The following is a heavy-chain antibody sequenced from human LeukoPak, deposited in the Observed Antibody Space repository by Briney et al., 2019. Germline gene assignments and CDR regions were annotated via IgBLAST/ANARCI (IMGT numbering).Heavy chain of an antibody. V-gene: IGHV3-7*01. Sequence: GGSLRLSCETSGFTAGFTFSTSYMTWVRQAPGMGLEWVAEIGPDGGDPVYVDSVKGRFTISRDNAKNSLYLHMNSLRVEETAVYYCARDFSWRQFDYWGLGTLVTVSS. CDR1: GFTAGFTFSTSY. J-gene: IGHJ4*02. CDR2: IGPDGGDP. CDR3: ARDFSWRQFDY.